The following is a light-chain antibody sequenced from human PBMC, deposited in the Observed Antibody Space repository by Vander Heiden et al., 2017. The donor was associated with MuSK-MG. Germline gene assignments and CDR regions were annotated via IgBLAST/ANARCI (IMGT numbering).Light chain of an antibody. Sequence: QFALTQLGSVSGSAGLSVTLSCTGTSSDVGGYNYVSWYQQHPGKAPKFMMYDVSKLPSGVPDRFSGSKSGNTASLTISRLQAENEADYYCCSYAGSYTLVFGGGTKRTVL. V-gene: IGLV2-11*01. CDR2: DVS. CDR3: CSYAGSYTLV. CDR1: SSDVGGYNY. J-gene: IGLJ3*02.